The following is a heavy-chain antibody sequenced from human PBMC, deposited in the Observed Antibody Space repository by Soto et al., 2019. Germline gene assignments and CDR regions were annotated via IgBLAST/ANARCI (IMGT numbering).Heavy chain of an antibody. J-gene: IGHJ4*02. CDR1: GGSISSYY. CDR3: AATSVYDCASDTVLAS. CDR2: IYYSGST. Sequence: SETLSLTCTVSGGSISSYYWSGIRQPPGKGLEWIGYIYYSGSTNYNPSLKSRVTISVDTAKNQFSLELSSVTAADTAVYYCAATSVYDCASDTVLASWVKGNLVTVSS. V-gene: IGHV4-59*01. D-gene: IGHD2-21*02.